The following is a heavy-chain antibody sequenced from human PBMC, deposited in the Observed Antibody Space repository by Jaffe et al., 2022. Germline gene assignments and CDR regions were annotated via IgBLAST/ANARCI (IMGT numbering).Heavy chain of an antibody. J-gene: IGHJ4*02. V-gene: IGHV4-34*01. Sequence: QVQLQQWGAGLLKPSETLSLTCAVYGGSFSGYYWSWIRQPPGKGLEWIGEINHSGSTNYNPSLKSRVTISVDTSKNQFSLKLSSVTAADTAVYYCARRRIRPRPGYFDYWGQGTLVTVSS. CDR1: GGSFSGYY. CDR3: ARRRIRPRPGYFDY. CDR2: INHSGST. D-gene: IGHD2-15*01.